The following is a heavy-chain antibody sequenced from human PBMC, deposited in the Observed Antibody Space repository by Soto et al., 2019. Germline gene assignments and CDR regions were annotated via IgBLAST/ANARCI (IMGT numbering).Heavy chain of an antibody. D-gene: IGHD1-26*01. V-gene: IGHV3-23*01. CDR2: ISGSGSPT. Sequence: EVQLLESGGGLGQPGGSLRLSCAASGFSFSSCAMTWVRQAPGRGLEWVSAISGSGSPTYYADSVKGRFTISRDNSKNTLYLQMNSLRADDTAVYYCARDMSGGTYNNYYGMDVWGQGTTVTVSS. J-gene: IGHJ6*02. CDR1: GFSFSSCA. CDR3: ARDMSGGTYNNYYGMDV.